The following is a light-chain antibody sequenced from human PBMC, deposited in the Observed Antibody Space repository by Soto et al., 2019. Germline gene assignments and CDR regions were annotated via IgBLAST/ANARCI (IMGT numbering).Light chain of an antibody. CDR1: NIGSKS. CDR2: GDS. V-gene: IGLV3-21*02. Sequence: SYELTQPPSVSVAPGQTARITCGGNNIGSKSVHWYQQKPGQAPVLVVYGDSDRPSGIPERFSGSNSGNTATLTISRVEAGDEADYYCQVWDSSSDHHVFGTGTKLTVL. CDR3: QVWDSSSDHHV. J-gene: IGLJ1*01.